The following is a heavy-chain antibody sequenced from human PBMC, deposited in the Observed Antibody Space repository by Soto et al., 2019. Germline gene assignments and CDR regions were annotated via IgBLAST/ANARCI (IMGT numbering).Heavy chain of an antibody. CDR1: GYTFTGYY. D-gene: IGHD3-9*01. Sequence: ASVKVSCKASGYTFTGYYMHWVRQAPGQGLEWMGWINPNSGGTNYAQKFQGRVTMTRDTSTSTAYMELSRLRSDDTAVYYCIRGDILTGSPFDYWGQGTLVTVSS. CDR2: INPNSGGT. V-gene: IGHV1-2*02. J-gene: IGHJ4*02. CDR3: IRGDILTGSPFDY.